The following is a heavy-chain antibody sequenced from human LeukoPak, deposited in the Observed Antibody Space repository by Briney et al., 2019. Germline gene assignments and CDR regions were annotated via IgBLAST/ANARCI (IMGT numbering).Heavy chain of an antibody. Sequence: GGSLRLSCAASGFTFSSYGMHWVRQAPGKGLEWVAFIRYDGSNKYYADSVKGRFTISRDNSKNTLYLQMNSLRAEDTAVYYCAKDLESSVDTDMADWGQGTLVTVSS. V-gene: IGHV3-30*02. CDR1: GFTFSSYG. J-gene: IGHJ4*02. CDR3: AKDLESSVDTDMAD. D-gene: IGHD5-18*01. CDR2: IRYDGSNK.